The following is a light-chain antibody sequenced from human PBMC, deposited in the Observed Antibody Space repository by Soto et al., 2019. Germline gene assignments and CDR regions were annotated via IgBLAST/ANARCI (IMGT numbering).Light chain of an antibody. CDR3: HQYNNWPPWT. V-gene: IGKV3-15*01. CDR2: GAS. Sequence: EVVMTQSPATLSVSPGERATLSCRASQSVSINLAWYQQKPGQAPRLLIFGASTRATGIPARFSGSGSGTEFTLTISSLQSEDFAVYYCHQYNNWPPWTFGQGPRWKSN. CDR1: QSVSIN. J-gene: IGKJ1*01.